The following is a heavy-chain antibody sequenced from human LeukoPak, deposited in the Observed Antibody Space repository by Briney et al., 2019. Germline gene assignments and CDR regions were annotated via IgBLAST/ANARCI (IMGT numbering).Heavy chain of an antibody. Sequence: SETLSLTCTVSGGSIRSYYWSWIRQPPGKGLEWIGYIFYSGSTNYNPSLKSRVTISVDTSKNQFSLKLSSVTAADTAVYYCARASGYSGSRRWFDPWGQGTLVTVSS. CDR3: ARASGYSGSRRWFDP. D-gene: IGHD5-12*01. CDR1: GGSIRSYY. CDR2: IFYSGST. V-gene: IGHV4-59*08. J-gene: IGHJ5*02.